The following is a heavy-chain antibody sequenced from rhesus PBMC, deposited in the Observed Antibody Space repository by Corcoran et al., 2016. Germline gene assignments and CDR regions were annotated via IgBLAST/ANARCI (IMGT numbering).Heavy chain of an antibody. CDR1: GGSISTTNW. V-gene: IGHV4S19*01. Sequence: QVQLQESGPGLVKPSETLSLTCAVSGGSISTTNWWSWIRQSPGKGLEWIGYISGSSGDTYYNPSLKSRVTISKDTSKNQFSLKLSSVTAADTAVYYCARDPPESEVTFDYWGQGVLVTVSS. D-gene: IGHD4-17*01. J-gene: IGHJ4*01. CDR2: ISGSSGDT. CDR3: ARDPPESEVTFDY.